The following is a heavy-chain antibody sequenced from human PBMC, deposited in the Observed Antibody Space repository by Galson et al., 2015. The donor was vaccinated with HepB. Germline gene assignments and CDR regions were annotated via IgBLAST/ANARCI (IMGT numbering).Heavy chain of an antibody. Sequence: SVKVSCKASGYTFTSYYMHWVRQAPGQGLEWMGIINPSGGSTSYAQKFQGRVTMTRDTSTSTVYMELSSLRSEDTAVYYCAREWMRELAISDAFDIWGQGTMVTVSS. J-gene: IGHJ3*02. CDR1: GYTFTSYY. D-gene: IGHD1-26*01. V-gene: IGHV1-46*01. CDR2: INPSGGST. CDR3: AREWMRELAISDAFDI.